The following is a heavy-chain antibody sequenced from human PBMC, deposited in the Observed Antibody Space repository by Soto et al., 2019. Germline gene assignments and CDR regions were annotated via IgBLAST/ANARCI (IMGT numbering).Heavy chain of an antibody. Sequence: SETLSLTCAVYGGSFSGYYWSWIRQPPGKGLEWIGEINHSGSTNYNPSLKSRVTISVDTSKNQFSLKLSSVTAADTAVYYCARVFGEESGGSSTWPDDYWGQGTLVTVS. CDR3: ARVFGEESGGSSTWPDDY. CDR1: GGSFSGYY. V-gene: IGHV4-34*01. J-gene: IGHJ4*02. CDR2: INHSGST. D-gene: IGHD3-10*02.